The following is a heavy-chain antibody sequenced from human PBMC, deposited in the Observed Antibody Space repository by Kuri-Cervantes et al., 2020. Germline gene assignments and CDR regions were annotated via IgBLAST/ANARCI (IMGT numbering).Heavy chain of an antibody. V-gene: IGHV1-46*01. CDR1: GYTFTSYD. J-gene: IGHJ6*02. CDR3: AREDTAMDYGMDV. Sequence: ASVKVSCKASGYTFTSYDINWVRQAPGQGLEWMGIINPSGGSTSYAQKFQGRVTMTRDTSTSTVYMELSSLRSEDTAVYYCAREDTAMDYGMDVWGQGTTVTVSS. CDR2: INPSGGST. D-gene: IGHD5-18*01.